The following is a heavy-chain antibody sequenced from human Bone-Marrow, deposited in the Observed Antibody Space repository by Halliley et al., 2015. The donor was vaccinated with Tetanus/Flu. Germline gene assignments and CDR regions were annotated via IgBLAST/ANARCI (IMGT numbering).Heavy chain of an antibody. CDR2: IYYGGRI. CDR1: GGSINRVGYY. D-gene: IGHD2-2*01. V-gene: IGHV4-31*01. J-gene: IGHJ6*02. CDR3: TRSRGGDCNSKSCPFSYGLDV. Sequence: TLSLTCTVSGGSINRVGYYWNWVRQHPGKGLEWIGYIYYGGRIYYNPSLKSLVTMSVNTSKNQFSLKVNSVSPADTAVYYCTRSRGGDCNSKSCPFSYGLDVWGQGATVAVSS.